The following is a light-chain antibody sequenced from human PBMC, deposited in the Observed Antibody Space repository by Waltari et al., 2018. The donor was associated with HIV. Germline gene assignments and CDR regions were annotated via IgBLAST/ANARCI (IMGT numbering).Light chain of an antibody. J-gene: IGLJ1*01. CDR3: CSYAGSYRV. CDR2: DVS. V-gene: IGLV2-11*01. Sequence: QSALTQPRSVSGSPGQSVTISCTGTSSDVGGYNYVPWYQQHPGKAPKLMIYDVSKRPSGVPDRFAGSKSGNTASLTSSGLQAEDEADYYCCSYAGSYRVFGTGTKVTVL. CDR1: SSDVGGYNY.